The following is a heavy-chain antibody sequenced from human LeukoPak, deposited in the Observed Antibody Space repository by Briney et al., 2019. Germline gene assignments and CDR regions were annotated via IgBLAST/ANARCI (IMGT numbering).Heavy chain of an antibody. J-gene: IGHJ4*02. V-gene: IGHV4-39*01. CDR3: ASASRYYDSSGYFNPPFDY. D-gene: IGHD3-22*01. CDR1: GGSISSYY. Sequence: SETLSLTCTVSGGSISSYYWGWIRQPPGKGLEWIGSIYYSGSTYYNPSLKSRVTISVDTSKNQFSLKLSSVTAADTAVYYCASASRYYDSSGYFNPPFDYWGQGTLVTVSS. CDR2: IYYSGST.